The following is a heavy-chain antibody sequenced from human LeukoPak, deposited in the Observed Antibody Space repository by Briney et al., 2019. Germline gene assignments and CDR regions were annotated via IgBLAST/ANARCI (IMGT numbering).Heavy chain of an antibody. CDR2: ISYDGSNK. J-gene: IGHJ4*02. CDR1: GFTFSSYG. V-gene: IGHV3-30*18. D-gene: IGHD3-10*01. Sequence: GGSLRLSCAASGFTFSSYGMHWVRQAPGKGLEWVAVISYDGSNKYYADSVKGRFTISRDNSKNTLYLQMNSLRAEDTAVYYCAKVFYYGSGSYYNVLDYWGQGTLVTVSS. CDR3: AKVFYYGSGSYYNVLDY.